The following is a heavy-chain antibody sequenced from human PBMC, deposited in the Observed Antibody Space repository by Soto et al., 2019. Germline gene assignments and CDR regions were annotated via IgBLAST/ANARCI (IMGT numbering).Heavy chain of an antibody. CDR1: GFTFSSYS. Sequence: GGSLRLSCAASGFTFSSYSMNWVRQAPGKGLEWVSSISSSSSYIYYADSVKGRFTISRDNAKNSLYLQMNSLRAEDTAVYYCATSSAAKGYCSGGSCYEVDYWGQGTLVTVSS. CDR3: ATSSAAKGYCSGGSCYEVDY. J-gene: IGHJ4*02. CDR2: ISSSSSYI. D-gene: IGHD2-15*01. V-gene: IGHV3-21*01.